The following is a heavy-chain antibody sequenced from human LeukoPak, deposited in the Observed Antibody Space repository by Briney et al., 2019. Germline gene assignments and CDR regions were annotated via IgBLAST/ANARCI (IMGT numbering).Heavy chain of an antibody. Sequence: GGSLRLSCAASGFTFTNAWMNWVRQAPGKGLEWVGRIKSKTAGGTIDYAAPVKGRFTISRDDSENTLYLQMNSLKTEDTAVYYCTTGESMVGSTIHIRWADWGQGTLVTVSS. CDR3: TTGESMVGSTIHIRWAD. CDR2: IKSKTAGGTI. CDR1: GFTFTNAW. D-gene: IGHD1-26*01. J-gene: IGHJ4*02. V-gene: IGHV3-15*07.